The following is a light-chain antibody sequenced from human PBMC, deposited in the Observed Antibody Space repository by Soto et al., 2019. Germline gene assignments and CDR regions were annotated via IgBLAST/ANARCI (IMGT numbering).Light chain of an antibody. CDR1: QSISSW. V-gene: IGKV1D-12*01. Sequence: DIQMTQSPSSVSASVGDRVTITSRASQSISSWLAWYQQKPGKAPKLLIYAASSLQSGVPSRFSGSRSGTDFTLTISSLQPEDFATYYCQQNNSLPPTFGQGTRLEIK. J-gene: IGKJ5*01. CDR3: QQNNSLPPT. CDR2: AAS.